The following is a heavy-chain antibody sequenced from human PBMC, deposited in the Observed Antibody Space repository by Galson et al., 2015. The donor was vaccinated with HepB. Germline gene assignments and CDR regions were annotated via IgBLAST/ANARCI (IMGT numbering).Heavy chain of an antibody. CDR2: ISSSSSTI. CDR3: AGGYQSIDY. V-gene: IGHV3-48*01. J-gene: IGHJ4*02. D-gene: IGHD1-26*01. CDR1: GFTFSSYS. Sequence: SLRLSCAASGFTFSSYSMNWVRRAPGKGLEWVSYISSSSSTIYYADSVKGRFTISRDNAKNSLYLQMNSLRAEDTAVYYCAGGYQSIDYWGQGTLVTVSS.